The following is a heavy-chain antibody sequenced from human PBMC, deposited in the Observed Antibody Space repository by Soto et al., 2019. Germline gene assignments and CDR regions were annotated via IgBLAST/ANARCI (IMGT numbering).Heavy chain of an antibody. D-gene: IGHD3-10*01. CDR1: GFAFSATY. CDR2: ISGSGTTT. CDR3: ASDPYYYASGH. V-gene: IGHV3-11*01. Sequence: GGSLRLSCAASGFAFSATYMTRIRQAPGKGLEWVSKISGSGTTTHYADSVRGRFTVSRDNTKNSVYLEMDSLRVEDTAVYYCASDPYYYASGHWGQGTLVTVSS. J-gene: IGHJ4*02.